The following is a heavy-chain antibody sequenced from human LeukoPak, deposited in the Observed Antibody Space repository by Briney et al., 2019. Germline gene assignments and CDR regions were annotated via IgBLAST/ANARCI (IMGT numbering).Heavy chain of an antibody. J-gene: IGHJ5*02. D-gene: IGHD3-10*01. CDR2: IYYSGST. Sequence: ASETLSLTCTVSGYSISSDYYWAWIRQPPGKGLEWIGSIYYSGSTYYNPSLKTRVTMSVDTSNNQFSLRLSSVTAADTAVYYCARHLRPSVWFGELLHWFDPWGQGTLVTVSS. CDR1: GYSISSDYY. V-gene: IGHV4-38-2*02. CDR3: ARHLRPSVWFGELLHWFDP.